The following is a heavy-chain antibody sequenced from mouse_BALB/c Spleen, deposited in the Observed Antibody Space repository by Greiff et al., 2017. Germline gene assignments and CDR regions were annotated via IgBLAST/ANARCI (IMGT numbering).Heavy chain of an antibody. CDR2: ISSGGST. Sequence: EVKLVESGGGLVKPGGSLKLSCAASGFTFSSYAMSWVRQTPEKRLEWVASISSGGSTYYPDSVKGRFTISRDNARNILYLQMSSLRSEDTAMYYCARGDGYYVAMDYWGQGTSVTVSS. CDR3: ARGDGYYVAMDY. CDR1: GFTFSSYA. V-gene: IGHV5-6-5*01. J-gene: IGHJ4*01. D-gene: IGHD2-3*01.